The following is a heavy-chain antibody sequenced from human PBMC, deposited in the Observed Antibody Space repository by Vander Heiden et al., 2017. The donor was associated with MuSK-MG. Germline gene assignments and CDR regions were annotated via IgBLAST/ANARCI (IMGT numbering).Heavy chain of an antibody. CDR3: ATDLSTGI. J-gene: IGHJ4*02. CDR1: GFTFTSLD. V-gene: IGHV3-30*19. Sequence: QVQLVESGGGVVQPGGSLRLPCAASGFTFTSLDMHWVRQAPGKGLEWVALITKDGTNKYYADSVKGRFTISRDNSKSTLYLQMNSLRGEDTALYYCATDLSTGIWGQGTLVTVSS. D-gene: IGHD2-8*02. CDR2: ITKDGTNK.